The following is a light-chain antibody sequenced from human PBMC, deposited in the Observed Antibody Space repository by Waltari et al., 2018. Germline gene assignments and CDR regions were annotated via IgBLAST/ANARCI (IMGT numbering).Light chain of an antibody. CDR3: SSYTSSSTLGVV. CDR2: DVS. V-gene: IGLV2-14*03. J-gene: IGLJ2*01. CDR1: SSDVGGYNY. Sequence: QSALTQPASVSGSPGQSITISCTGTSSDVGGYNYVSWYQQNPGKAPKLMIYDVSNRPSGVSNRCSGSKSGNTAALTISGLQAEDEADYYCSSYTSSSTLGVVFGGGTKLTVL.